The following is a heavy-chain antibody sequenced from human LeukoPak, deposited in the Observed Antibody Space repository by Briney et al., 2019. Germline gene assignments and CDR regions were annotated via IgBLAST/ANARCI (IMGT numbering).Heavy chain of an antibody. Sequence: GRSLRLSCAASGFTFSSYGMHWVRQAPGKGLEWVAVIWYDGSNKYYADSVKGRFTISRDNSKNTLYLQMNSLRAEDTAVYYCARGVGFEELLSYFDYWGQGTLVTVSS. CDR1: GFTFSSYG. V-gene: IGHV3-33*01. CDR2: IWYDGSNK. CDR3: ARGVGFEELLSYFDY. J-gene: IGHJ4*02. D-gene: IGHD3-10*01.